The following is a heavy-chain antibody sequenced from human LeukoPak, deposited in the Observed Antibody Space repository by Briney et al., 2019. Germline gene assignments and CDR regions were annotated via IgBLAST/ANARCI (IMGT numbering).Heavy chain of an antibody. J-gene: IGHJ4*02. CDR3: VRVGSSNYGFDY. V-gene: IGHV3-33*01. D-gene: IGHD4-11*01. CDR1: GFTFSSYG. Sequence: GRSLKLSCAVSGFTFSSYGKHWGRQAPRKGLELEAVIWYDGSNNYYGDSVKGRFTISTDSSKNTLDLQLNSLRAADTAVYYCVRVGSSNYGFDYWGQGTLVTVSS. CDR2: IWYDGSNN.